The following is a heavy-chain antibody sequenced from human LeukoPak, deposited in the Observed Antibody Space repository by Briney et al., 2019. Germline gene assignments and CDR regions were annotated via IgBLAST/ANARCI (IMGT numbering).Heavy chain of an antibody. J-gene: IGHJ4*02. CDR1: SYTFTSYG. Sequence: GASVKVSCKASSYTFTSYGISWVRQAPGQGLEWVGWISVYNGNTNYAQKLQGRVTMTTDTSTSTAYMELRSLRSDDTAVYYCARRGEHEGFDYWGQGALVTVSS. CDR3: ARRGEHEGFDY. V-gene: IGHV1-18*01. D-gene: IGHD4-17*01. CDR2: ISVYNGNT.